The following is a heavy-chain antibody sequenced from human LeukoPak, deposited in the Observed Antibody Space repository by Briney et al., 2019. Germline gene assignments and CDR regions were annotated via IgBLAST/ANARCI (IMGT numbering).Heavy chain of an antibody. J-gene: IGHJ5*02. CDR3: ARSYGDL. CDR1: GGSISGYY. Sequence: SETLSLTCTVSGGSISGYYWSWIRQPPGKGLEWIGYIYYHGSTNYNPSLKSRVTMSVDTSKNQFSLRLSSVTAADTAVYYCARSYGDLWGQGTLVTVSS. V-gene: IGHV4-59*01. D-gene: IGHD2-21*01. CDR2: IYYHGST.